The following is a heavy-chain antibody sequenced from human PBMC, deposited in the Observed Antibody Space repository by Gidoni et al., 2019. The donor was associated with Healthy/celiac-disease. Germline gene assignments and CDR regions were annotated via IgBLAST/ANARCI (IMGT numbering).Heavy chain of an antibody. CDR1: GGSFSGYY. D-gene: IGHD6-13*01. Sequence: QVQLPQWGAGLLTPSATMSLTCAVSGGSFSGYYWSWIRQPPGKGLEWIGEINHSGSTNYNPSLKSRVTISVDTSKNQFSLKLSSVTAADTAVYYCASGYSSSPLDYWGQGTLVTVSS. CDR2: INHSGST. J-gene: IGHJ4*02. CDR3: ASGYSSSPLDY. V-gene: IGHV4-34*01.